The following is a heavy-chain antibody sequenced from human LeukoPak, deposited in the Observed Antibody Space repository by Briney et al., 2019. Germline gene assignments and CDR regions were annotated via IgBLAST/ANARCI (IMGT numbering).Heavy chain of an antibody. CDR1: GYSISSGYY. D-gene: IGHD6-6*01. CDR2: IYHSGST. V-gene: IGHV4-38-2*01. Sequence: PSETLSLTCAVSGYSISSGYYWGWIRPPPGKGLEWIGGIYHSGSTYYNPSLKSRVTISVDTSKNQFSLKLSSVTAADTAVYYCASQSIRGAALDYWGQGTLVTVSS. CDR3: ASQSIRGAALDY. J-gene: IGHJ4*02.